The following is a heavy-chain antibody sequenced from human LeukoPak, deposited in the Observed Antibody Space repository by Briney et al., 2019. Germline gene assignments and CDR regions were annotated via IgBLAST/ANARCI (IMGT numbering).Heavy chain of an antibody. Sequence: PGGSLRLSCAASVFTFSSYEMNWGRQAPRKGLEWGSYISSSGSTIYYADSVKGRFTISRDNAKNSLYLQMNSLRAEDTAVYYCARGRIAAAGPYFDYWGQGTLVTVSS. CDR2: ISSSGSTI. CDR1: VFTFSSYE. D-gene: IGHD6-13*01. CDR3: ARGRIAAAGPYFDY. V-gene: IGHV3-48*03. J-gene: IGHJ4*02.